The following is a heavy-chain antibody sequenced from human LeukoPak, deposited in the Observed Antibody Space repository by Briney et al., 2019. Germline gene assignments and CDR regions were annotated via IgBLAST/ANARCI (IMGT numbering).Heavy chain of an antibody. CDR3: AGDTVTLDY. J-gene: IGHJ4*02. Sequence: SETLSLTCTVSGGSISSSSYYWGWIRQPPGKGLEWIGSIYYSGSTYYNPSLKSRVTISVDTSKNQFSLTLSSVTAADTAVYYCAGDTVTLDYWGQGTLVTVSS. V-gene: IGHV4-39*01. CDR1: GGSISSSSYY. CDR2: IYYSGST. D-gene: IGHD4-17*01.